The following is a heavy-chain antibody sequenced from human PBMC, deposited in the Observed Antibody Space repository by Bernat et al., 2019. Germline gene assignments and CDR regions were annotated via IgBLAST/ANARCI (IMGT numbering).Heavy chain of an antibody. Sequence: QVQLVESGGGVVQPGRSLRLSCAASGFTFSSYGMHWVRQAPGKGLEWMAVISYDGTNKYYADSVKGRFTISRDNSKSTLYLQMNSLRAEDTAVYYCAKVDYGDLSNFDFRGQGTLVTVSS. J-gene: IGHJ4*02. V-gene: IGHV3-30*18. D-gene: IGHD4-17*01. CDR1: GFTFSSYG. CDR2: ISYDGTNK. CDR3: AKVDYGDLSNFDF.